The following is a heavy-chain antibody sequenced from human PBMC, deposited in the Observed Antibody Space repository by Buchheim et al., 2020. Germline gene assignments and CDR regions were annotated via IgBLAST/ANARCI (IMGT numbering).Heavy chain of an antibody. V-gene: IGHV4-39*01. D-gene: IGHD5-18*01. CDR2: INYSWTT. CDR3: ARRRTAMVDF. J-gene: IGHJ4*02. CDR1: GGSITSSSYY. Sequence: QLQLQESGPGLVKPSETLSLTCTVSGGSITSSSYYWGWIRQPPGKGLEWIGSINYSWTTYYNPSLKSRVTISVDTSKNQFSLKLSSVTTADTAVYYCARRRTAMVDFWGQGTL.